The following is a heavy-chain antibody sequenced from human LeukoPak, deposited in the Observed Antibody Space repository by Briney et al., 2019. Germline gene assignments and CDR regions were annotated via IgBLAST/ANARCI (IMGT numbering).Heavy chain of an antibody. J-gene: IGHJ3*02. CDR3: ARGTLTTVTTGAFDI. Sequence: RPGGSLRLSCAASGFTFEDYGMSWVRQAPGKGLEWVSDINWNGGSTGYADSVKGRFTISRDNARNSLYLQMNSLRAEDTASYYCARGTLTTVTTGAFDIWGQGTMVTVSS. CDR1: GFTFEDYG. D-gene: IGHD4-17*01. V-gene: IGHV3-20*04. CDR2: INWNGGST.